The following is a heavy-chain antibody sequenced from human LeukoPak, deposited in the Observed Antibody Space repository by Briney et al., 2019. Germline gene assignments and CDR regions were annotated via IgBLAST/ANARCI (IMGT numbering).Heavy chain of an antibody. Sequence: SETLSLTCAVSGYSISSGYYWGWIRQPPGKGLEWIGSIYHSGSTYYNPSLKSRVTISVDTSKNQFSLKLSSATAADTAVYYCARIGGSGSYRDYYMDVWGKGTTVTVSS. CDR2: IYHSGST. CDR3: ARIGGSGSYRDYYMDV. D-gene: IGHD3-10*01. J-gene: IGHJ6*03. CDR1: GYSISSGYY. V-gene: IGHV4-38-2*01.